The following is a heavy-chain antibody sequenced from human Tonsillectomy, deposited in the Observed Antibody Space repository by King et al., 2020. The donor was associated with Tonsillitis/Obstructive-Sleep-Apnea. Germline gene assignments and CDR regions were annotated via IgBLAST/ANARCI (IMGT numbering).Heavy chain of an antibody. CDR2: IYYSGST. D-gene: IGHD2-8*01. V-gene: IGHV4-59*01. Sequence: RLQESGPGLVKPSETLSLTCTVSGGSISSYSWSWIRQPPGKGLEWIGYIYYSGSTNYNPSLKSRVTISVDTSKNQFSLKLSSVTAADTAVYYCARDMVLEAGGDAFDIWGQGTMVTVSS. J-gene: IGHJ3*02. CDR3: ARDMVLEAGGDAFDI. CDR1: GGSISSYS.